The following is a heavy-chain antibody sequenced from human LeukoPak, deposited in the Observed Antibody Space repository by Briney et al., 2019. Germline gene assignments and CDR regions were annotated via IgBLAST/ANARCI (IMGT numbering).Heavy chain of an antibody. J-gene: IGHJ4*02. Sequence: GGSLRLSCAASGFTFSSYAMSWVRQAPGKGLEWVSGITSSGGNTYYADSVKGRFTISRDNSKNTLYLQMNSLRAEDTAVYYCAKLTSYYYDSSGYLRNHREDYFDYWGQGTLVTVSS. CDR1: GFTFSSYA. CDR2: ITSSGGNT. V-gene: IGHV3-23*01. CDR3: AKLTSYYYDSSGYLRNHREDYFDY. D-gene: IGHD3-22*01.